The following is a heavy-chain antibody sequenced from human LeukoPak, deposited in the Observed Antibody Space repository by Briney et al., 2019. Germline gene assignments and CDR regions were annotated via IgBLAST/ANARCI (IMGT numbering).Heavy chain of an antibody. CDR2: INPNSGGT. CDR3: ARSNRCSTSCYRLLFDY. Sequence: GASVKVSCKASEYTFTGYYMHWVRQAPGQGLEWMGWINPNSGGTNYAQKFQGRVTMTRDTSISTAYMELSRLRSDDTAVYYCARSNRCSTSCYRLLFDYWGQGTLVTVSS. D-gene: IGHD2-2*01. V-gene: IGHV1-2*02. J-gene: IGHJ4*02. CDR1: EYTFTGYY.